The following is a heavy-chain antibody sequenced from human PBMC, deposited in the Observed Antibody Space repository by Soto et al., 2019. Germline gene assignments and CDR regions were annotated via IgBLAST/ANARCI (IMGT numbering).Heavy chain of an antibody. CDR2: MNPNSGNT. CDR3: ARASYDFWSGYWGYYYGMDV. D-gene: IGHD3-3*01. Sequence: GASVKVSCKASGYTFTSYDINWVRQATGQGLEWMGWMNPNSGNTGYAQKFQGRVTMTRNTSISTAYMELSSLRSEDTAVYYCARASYDFWSGYWGYYYGMDVWGQGTTVTVSS. V-gene: IGHV1-8*01. CDR1: GYTFTSYD. J-gene: IGHJ6*02.